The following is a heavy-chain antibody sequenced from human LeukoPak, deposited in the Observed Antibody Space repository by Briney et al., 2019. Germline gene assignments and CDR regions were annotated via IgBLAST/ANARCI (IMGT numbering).Heavy chain of an antibody. CDR3: AKAACSATSCYEDY. CDR2: ISGSGGSK. Sequence: GGSLRLSCAASGFTFRYAWMNWVRQAPGKGLEWVSIISGSGGSKYYADSVKGRFIISRDNSKNTLYLQTNNLRGEDTAVYYCAKAACSATSCYEDYWGQGTLVTVSS. D-gene: IGHD2-2*01. J-gene: IGHJ4*02. CDR1: GFTFRYAW. V-gene: IGHV3-23*01.